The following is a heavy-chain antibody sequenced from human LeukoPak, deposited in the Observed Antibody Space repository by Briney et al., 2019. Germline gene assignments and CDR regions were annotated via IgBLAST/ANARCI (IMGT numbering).Heavy chain of an antibody. D-gene: IGHD3-22*01. V-gene: IGHV1-46*01. CDR2: INPSGGST. J-gene: IGHJ4*02. CDR3: ARDRGYYDSSGYLPFDY. CDR1: GYTFTSYY. Sequence: ASVKVSCTASGYTFTSYYMHWVRQAPGQGLEWMGIINPSGGSTSYAQKFQGRVTMTRDTSTSTVYMELSSLRSEDTAVYYCARDRGYYDSSGYLPFDYWGQGTLVTVSS.